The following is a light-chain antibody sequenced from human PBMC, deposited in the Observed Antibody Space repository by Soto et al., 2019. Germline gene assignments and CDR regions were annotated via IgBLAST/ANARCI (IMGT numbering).Light chain of an antibody. Sequence: QSVLTQPASVSGSPGQWITISCTGTSSDVGGYSYVSWYQQHPGKAPKLMIYDVSNRPSGVSNRFSGSKSGNTASLTISGLQAEDEADYYCSSYTSSSTLDVFGTGTKVTVL. CDR2: DVS. CDR3: SSYTSSSTLDV. V-gene: IGLV2-14*01. J-gene: IGLJ1*01. CDR1: SSDVGGYSY.